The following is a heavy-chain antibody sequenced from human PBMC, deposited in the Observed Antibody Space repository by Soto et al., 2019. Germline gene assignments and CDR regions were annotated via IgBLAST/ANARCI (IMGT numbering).Heavy chain of an antibody. CDR3: ARDQVRYYYDSSGYGDAFDI. V-gene: IGHV1-69*01. Sequence: QVQLVQAGAEVKKPGSSVKVSCKASGGTFSSYAISWVRQAPGQGLEWMGGIIPIFGTANYAQKFQGRVTITAEESTSTAYMELRSLRSEDTAVYYCARDQVRYYYDSSGYGDAFDIWGQGTMVTVSS. J-gene: IGHJ3*02. CDR1: GGTFSSYA. CDR2: IIPIFGTA. D-gene: IGHD3-22*01.